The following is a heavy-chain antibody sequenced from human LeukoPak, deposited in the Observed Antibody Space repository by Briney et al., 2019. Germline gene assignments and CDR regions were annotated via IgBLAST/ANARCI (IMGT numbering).Heavy chain of an antibody. CDR2: IYPGDSDT. CDR1: GYSFSNYW. D-gene: IGHD2-21*02. CDR3: ARLLAVTAIKSYYFDY. Sequence: GESLKISCKGSGYSFSNYWFGWVRQMPGKGLEWMGIIYPGDSDTRYSPSFQGQVTISADKSISTAYLQWSSLKASDTVMYYCARLLAVTAIKSYYFDYWGQGTLVTVSS. J-gene: IGHJ4*02. V-gene: IGHV5-51*01.